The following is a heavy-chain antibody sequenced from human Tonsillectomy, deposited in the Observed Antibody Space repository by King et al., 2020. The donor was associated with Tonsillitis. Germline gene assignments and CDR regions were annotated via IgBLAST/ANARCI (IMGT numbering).Heavy chain of an antibody. CDR3: ARTGYCTNGVCYISYYYGMDV. D-gene: IGHD2-8*01. J-gene: IGHJ6*02. CDR2: ISAYNGNT. Sequence: QLVQSGAEVKKPGASVKVSCKASGYTFTSYGISWVRQAPGQGLEWMGWISAYNGNTNYAQKLQGRVTMTTDTSTSTAYMELRSLRSDDTAVYYCARTGYCTNGVCYISYYYGMDVWGQGTTVTVSS. V-gene: IGHV1-18*04. CDR1: GYTFTSYG.